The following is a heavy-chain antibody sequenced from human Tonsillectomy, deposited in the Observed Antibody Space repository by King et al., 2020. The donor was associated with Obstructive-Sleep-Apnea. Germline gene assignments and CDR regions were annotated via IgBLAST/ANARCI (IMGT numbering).Heavy chain of an antibody. CDR1: GFTFSSYG. V-gene: IGHV3-30*02. CDR2: IRYDGSNK. CDR3: AKDGGYCSSTSCYEGDEFDY. J-gene: IGHJ4*02. D-gene: IGHD2-2*01. Sequence: QLVQSGGGVVQPGRSLRLSCAASGFTFSSYGMHWVRQAPGKGLEWVAFIRYDGSNKYYADSVKGRFTISRDNSKNTLYLQMNSLRAEDTAVYYCAKDGGYCSSTSCYEGDEFDYWGQGTLVTVSS.